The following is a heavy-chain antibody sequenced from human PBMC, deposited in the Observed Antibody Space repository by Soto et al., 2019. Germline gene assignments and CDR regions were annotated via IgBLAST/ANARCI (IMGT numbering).Heavy chain of an antibody. D-gene: IGHD5-12*01. J-gene: IGHJ4*02. V-gene: IGHV1-69*13. Sequence: SVKVSCKASGGTFSSYAISWVRQAPGQGLEWMGGIIPIFGTANYAQKFQGRVTITADESTSTAYMELSSLRSEDTAVYYCARAGPEDGYKFDYWGQGTLVTVSS. CDR3: ARAGPEDGYKFDY. CDR1: GGTFSSYA. CDR2: IIPIFGTA.